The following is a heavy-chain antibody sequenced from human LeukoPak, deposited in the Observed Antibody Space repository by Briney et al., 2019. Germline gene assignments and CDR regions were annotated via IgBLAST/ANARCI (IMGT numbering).Heavy chain of an antibody. D-gene: IGHD3-10*01. CDR1: GFTFSSYG. Sequence: GGSLRLSCAASGFTFSSYGTHWVRQAPGKGLEWVANIKQDGSEKYYVDSVKGRFTISRDNAKNSLYLQMNSLRVEDTAVYYCASRLLWFGNWYFDLWGRGTLVTVSS. J-gene: IGHJ2*01. CDR3: ASRLLWFGNWYFDL. V-gene: IGHV3-7*01. CDR2: IKQDGSEK.